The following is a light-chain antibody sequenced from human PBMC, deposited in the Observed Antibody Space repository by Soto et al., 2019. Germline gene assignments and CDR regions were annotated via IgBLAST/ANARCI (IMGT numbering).Light chain of an antibody. CDR3: QQYGSSPRT. CDR1: QSVSSSY. CDR2: GAS. V-gene: IGKV3-20*01. Sequence: EIVLTQSPGTLSLSPGERATLSCRASQSVSSSYLAWYQQKPGQAPRLLIYGASSRATGIPDRFSGSGAVTDFTLTISILEPEDFAVYYCQQYGSSPRTFGQGTKVEI. J-gene: IGKJ1*01.